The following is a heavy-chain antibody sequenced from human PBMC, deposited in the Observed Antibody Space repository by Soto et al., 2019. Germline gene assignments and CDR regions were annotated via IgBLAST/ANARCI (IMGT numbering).Heavy chain of an antibody. Sequence: GGSLRLSCVASGFDFSDFHISWVRQAPGKGLEWISYISSSLGHTDYAESVKGRFTISRDNAKSSVFLEMSDLRSDDTAVYYCAANWNFGLNFWGQGTLVTVSS. D-gene: IGHD1-1*01. CDR3: AANWNFGLNF. CDR1: GFDFSDFH. J-gene: IGHJ4*02. V-gene: IGHV3-11*03. CDR2: ISSSLGHT.